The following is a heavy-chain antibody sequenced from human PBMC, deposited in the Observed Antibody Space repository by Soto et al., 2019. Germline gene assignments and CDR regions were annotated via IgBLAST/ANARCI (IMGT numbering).Heavy chain of an antibody. D-gene: IGHD6-13*01. CDR1: GFTFSDYY. CDR2: ISSSGSTI. V-gene: IGHV3-11*01. CDR3: ARDPAAAGTYYYGMDV. J-gene: IGHJ6*02. Sequence: PGGSLRLSCAASGFTFSDYYMSWIRQAPGKGLEWVSYISSSGSTIYYADSVKGRFTISRDNAKDSLYLQMNSLRAEDTAVYYCARDPAAAGTYYYGMDVWGQGTTVTVSS.